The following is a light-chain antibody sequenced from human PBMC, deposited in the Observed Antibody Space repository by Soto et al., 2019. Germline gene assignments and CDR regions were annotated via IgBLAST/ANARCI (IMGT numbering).Light chain of an antibody. J-gene: IGKJ1*01. CDR2: YAS. Sequence: EILLTQSPATLSSSPGERATLSCRASQSISSYLAWYQQKPGKAPQLLIYYASSLDSGVPSRFSGSGSGTDFTLTISSLQPDDFATYYCQQRNSYPHTFGQGTKVEIK. V-gene: IGKV1-5*01. CDR1: QSISSY. CDR3: QQRNSYPHT.